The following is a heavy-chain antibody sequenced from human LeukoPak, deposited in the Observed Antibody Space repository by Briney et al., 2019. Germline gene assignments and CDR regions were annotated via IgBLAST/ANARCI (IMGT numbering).Heavy chain of an antibody. CDR2: ISYDGSRQ. CDR3: ARVHLYSSGWDY. J-gene: IGHJ4*02. V-gene: IGHV3-30*03. Sequence: GGSLRLSCVVSGFTFSTSGMHWVRQAPGKGLEWVAVISYDGSRQYYAKSVKGRFTISRDNSKNTLYLQMNSLRAEDTAVYYCARVHLYSSGWDYWGQGTLVTVSS. CDR1: GFTFSTSG. D-gene: IGHD6-19*01.